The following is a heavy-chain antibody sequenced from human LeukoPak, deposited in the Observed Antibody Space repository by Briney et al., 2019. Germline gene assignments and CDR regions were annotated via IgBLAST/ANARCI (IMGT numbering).Heavy chain of an antibody. V-gene: IGHV3-23*01. CDR1: GFTFTNEA. CDR3: AREPYYDILTGSTN. J-gene: IGHJ4*02. Sequence: GGSLRLSCAVSGFTFTNEAMGWVRQLRGGGLEWVSTISPGGGTTYYAESMKGRFTISRDNAKNSLYLQMNSLRAEDTAVYYCAREPYYDILTGSTNWGQGTLVTVSS. CDR2: ISPGGGTT. D-gene: IGHD3-9*01.